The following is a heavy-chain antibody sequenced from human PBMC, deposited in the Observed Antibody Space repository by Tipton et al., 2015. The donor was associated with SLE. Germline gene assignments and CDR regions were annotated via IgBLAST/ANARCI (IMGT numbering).Heavy chain of an antibody. CDR2: INHSGST. D-gene: IGHD6-13*01. CDR3: ASIHSSSWYY. J-gene: IGHJ4*02. V-gene: IGHV4-34*01. Sequence: GLVKPSETLSLTCAAYGGSFSGYYWSWIRQSPGKGLEWIGEINHSGSTNYNPSLKSRVTISVDTSKNQFSLKLSSVTAADTAVYYCASIHSSSWYYWGQGTLVTVSS. CDR1: GGSFSGYY.